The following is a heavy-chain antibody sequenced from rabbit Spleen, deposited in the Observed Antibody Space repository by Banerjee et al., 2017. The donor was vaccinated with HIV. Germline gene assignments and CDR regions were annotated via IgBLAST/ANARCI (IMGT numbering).Heavy chain of an antibody. Sequence: EESGGDLVKPGTSLTLTCTASGFSFSSSDWIYWVRQAPGKGPEWIACIVNGNGNTYYASWVNGRFTISRSTSLATVTLQMTSLTAADTATYFCARDLPGIIGWNFNLWGQGTLVTVS. D-gene: IGHD1-1*01. CDR2: IVNGNGNT. CDR3: ARDLPGIIGWNFNL. V-gene: IGHV1S47*01. CDR1: GFSFSSSD. J-gene: IGHJ4*01.